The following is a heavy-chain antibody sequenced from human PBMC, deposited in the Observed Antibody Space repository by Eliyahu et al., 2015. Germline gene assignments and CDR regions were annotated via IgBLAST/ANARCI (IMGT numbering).Heavy chain of an antibody. CDR1: GYTFTRYG. Sequence: QVQLVQSGAEVKKPGASVKVSCKASGYTFTRYGITWVRQVPGQGLEWMGWINAHDIDKNYAQKFQGRITLTTDTSTSTAYMELTSLNSDDTAMYYCVRDRDSLYVDHYYYGMDVWGQGTTVTVSS. D-gene: IGHD3-16*01. CDR3: VRDRDSLYVDHYYYGMDV. V-gene: IGHV1-18*01. J-gene: IGHJ6*02. CDR2: INAHDIDK.